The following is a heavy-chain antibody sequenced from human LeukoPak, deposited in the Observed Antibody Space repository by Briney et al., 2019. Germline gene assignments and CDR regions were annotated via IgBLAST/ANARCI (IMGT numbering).Heavy chain of an antibody. CDR2: INPSGGST. V-gene: IGHV1-46*01. D-gene: IGHD3-10*01. Sequence: ASVTVSCKASGYTFTSNYMLWVRQAPGQGLEWMGIINPSGGSTSYAQKFQGRVTMTRDTSISTAYMELRGLRSENTAVYYCVRDGEGVAISVNYWFDPWGQGTLVTVSS. CDR1: GYTFTSNY. J-gene: IGHJ5*02. CDR3: VRDGEGVAISVNYWFDP.